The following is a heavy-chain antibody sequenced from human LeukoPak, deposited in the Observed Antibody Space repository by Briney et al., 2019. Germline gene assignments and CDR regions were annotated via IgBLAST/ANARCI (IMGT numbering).Heavy chain of an antibody. CDR3: ARGDTMIVVL. J-gene: IGHJ3*01. Sequence: SETLSLTCAVSGYSISSGYYWGWIRQPPGKGLEWIGSIYHSGSTYYNPSLKSRVTISVDTSKNQFSLKLSSVTAADTAVYYCARGDTMIVVLWGQGTMVAVSS. D-gene: IGHD3-22*01. CDR2: IYHSGST. V-gene: IGHV4-38-2*01. CDR1: GYSISSGYY.